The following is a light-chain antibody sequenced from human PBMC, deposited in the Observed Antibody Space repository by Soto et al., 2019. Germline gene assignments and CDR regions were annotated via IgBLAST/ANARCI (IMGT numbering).Light chain of an antibody. V-gene: IGLV1-40*01. CDR2: GNN. Sequence: QAVVTQPPSVSGAPGQRVTISCTGSSSNIGAGYDVRWYHQLPGTAPKLLIYGNNNRPSGVPDRFSGSRSGTSASLAITGLQAEDEADYYCQSYDSSLSVWVFGGGTKVTVL. J-gene: IGLJ3*02. CDR1: SSNIGAGYD. CDR3: QSYDSSLSVWV.